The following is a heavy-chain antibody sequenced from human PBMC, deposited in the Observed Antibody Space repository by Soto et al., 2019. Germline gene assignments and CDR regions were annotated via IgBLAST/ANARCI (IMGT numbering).Heavy chain of an antibody. CDR3: ARTVGYYYGMDV. D-gene: IGHD4-17*01. CDR1: GYTFTSYA. CDR2: INAGNGNT. V-gene: IGHV1-3*01. J-gene: IGHJ6*02. Sequence: ASVKVSCKASGYTFTSYAMHWVRQAPGQRLEWMGWINAGNGNTKYSQKFQGRVTITRDTSASTAYMELSSLRSEDTAVYYCARTVGYYYGMDVWGQANTVTVAS.